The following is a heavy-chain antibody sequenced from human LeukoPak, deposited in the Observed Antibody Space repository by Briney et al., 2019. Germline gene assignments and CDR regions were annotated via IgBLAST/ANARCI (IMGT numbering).Heavy chain of an antibody. CDR1: GGSFSGYY. Sequence: SETLSLTCAVYGGSFSGYYWSWIRQPPGKGLEWIGEINHSGSTNYNPSLKSRVTISVDTSKNQFSLKLSSVTAADTAVYSCARFPVRSSYYYGSGSYTPFDYWGQGTLVTVSS. V-gene: IGHV4-34*01. J-gene: IGHJ4*02. D-gene: IGHD3-10*01. CDR3: ARFPVRSSYYYGSGSYTPFDY. CDR2: INHSGST.